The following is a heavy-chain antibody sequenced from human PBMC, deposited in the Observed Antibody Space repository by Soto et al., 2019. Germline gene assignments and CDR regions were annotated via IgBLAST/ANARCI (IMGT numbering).Heavy chain of an antibody. Sequence: PSETLSLTCTVSGGSISSSRYYWGWIRQPPGKGLEWIGSIYYSGSTYYNPSLKSRVTISVDTSKNQFSLKLSSVTAADTAVYYCARSQADYDFWSGYLSYYYYGMDVWGQGTTVTVSS. J-gene: IGHJ6*02. CDR1: GGSISSSRYY. CDR2: IYYSGST. V-gene: IGHV4-39*01. D-gene: IGHD3-3*01. CDR3: ARSQADYDFWSGYLSYYYYGMDV.